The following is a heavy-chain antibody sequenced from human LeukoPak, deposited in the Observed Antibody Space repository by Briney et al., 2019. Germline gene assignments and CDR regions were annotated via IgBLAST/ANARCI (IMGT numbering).Heavy chain of an antibody. V-gene: IGHV4-59*01. CDR2: IYYSGST. J-gene: IGHJ6*02. CDR3: ARGGLRSDYYYYGMDV. Sequence: SETLSLTCTVSSGSISSYYWSWIRQPPGKGLEWIGYIYYSGSTNYNPSLKSRVTISVDTSKNQFSLKLSSVTAADTAVYYCARGGLRSDYYYYGMDVWGQGTTVTVSS. CDR1: SGSISSYY. D-gene: IGHD3-22*01.